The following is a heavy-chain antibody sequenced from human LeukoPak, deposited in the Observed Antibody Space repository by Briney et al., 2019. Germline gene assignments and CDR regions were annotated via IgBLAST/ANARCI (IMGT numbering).Heavy chain of an antibody. CDR1: GFTFSSYA. CDR2: ISGSGGST. D-gene: IGHD3-22*01. J-gene: IGHJ4*02. V-gene: IGHV3-23*01. Sequence: GGSLRLSCAASGFTFSSYAMSWVRQAPGKGLEWVSAISGSGGSTYYADFVKGRFTISRDNSKNTLYLQMNSLRAEDTAVYYCATWTYYYDSSGYYVEYWGQGTLVTVSS. CDR3: ATWTYYYDSSGYYVEY.